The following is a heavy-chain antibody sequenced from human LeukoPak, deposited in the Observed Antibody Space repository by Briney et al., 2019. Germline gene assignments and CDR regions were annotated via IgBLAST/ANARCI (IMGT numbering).Heavy chain of an antibody. J-gene: IGHJ5*02. Sequence: GGSLRLSCAASGCTFSSYWMSWVRQAPGKGLEWVANIKQDGSEKYYVDSVKGRFTISRDNAKNSLYLQMNSLRAEDTAVYYCARDRGGDWFDPWGQGTLVTVSS. V-gene: IGHV3-7*03. CDR2: IKQDGSEK. CDR1: GCTFSSYW. CDR3: ARDRGGDWFDP. D-gene: IGHD3-16*01.